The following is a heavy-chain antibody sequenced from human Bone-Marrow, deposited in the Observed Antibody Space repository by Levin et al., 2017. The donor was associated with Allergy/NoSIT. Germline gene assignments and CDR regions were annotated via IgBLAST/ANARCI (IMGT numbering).Heavy chain of an antibody. CDR3: ARGLGLDTSGPFDC. Sequence: GGSLRLSCAASGFTFDDYAMHWVRQAPGKGLEWVSGISWNSGRIGYADSVKGRFTISRDNAKNSLYLQMNSLRAEDTALYYCARGLGLDTSGPFDCWGQGTLLTVSS. CDR2: ISWNSGRI. D-gene: IGHD3-22*01. V-gene: IGHV3-9*01. J-gene: IGHJ4*02. CDR1: GFTFDDYA.